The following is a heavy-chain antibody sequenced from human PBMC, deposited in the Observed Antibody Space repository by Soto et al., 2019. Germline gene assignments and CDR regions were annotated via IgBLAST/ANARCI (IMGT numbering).Heavy chain of an antibody. D-gene: IGHD3-10*01. J-gene: IGHJ4*02. Sequence: GGSLRLSCAASGFTFSSYAMHWVRQAPGKGLEWVAVISYDGINEYYTDSVKGRFIISRDNSKNTIYLQMNSLRAEDRAVYYCVRDKFGGSGSYTFDHWGQGIQVTVYS. V-gene: IGHV3-30-3*01. CDR3: VRDKFGGSGSYTFDH. CDR2: ISYDGINE. CDR1: GFTFSSYA.